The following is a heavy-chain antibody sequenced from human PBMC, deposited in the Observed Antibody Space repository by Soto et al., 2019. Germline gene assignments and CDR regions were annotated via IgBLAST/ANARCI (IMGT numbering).Heavy chain of an antibody. CDR3: AVTMVATADAFDI. V-gene: IGHV1-18*01. CDR2: ISAYNGNT. D-gene: IGHD3-10*01. CDR1: GYTFTSYG. J-gene: IGHJ3*02. Sequence: GASVKVSCKASGYTFTSYGIIWVRQAPGQGLEWMGWISAYNGNTNYAQKLQGSVTMTTDTSTSTAYMELRSLRSDDTAVYYCAVTMVATADAFDIWGKGTMVTVSS.